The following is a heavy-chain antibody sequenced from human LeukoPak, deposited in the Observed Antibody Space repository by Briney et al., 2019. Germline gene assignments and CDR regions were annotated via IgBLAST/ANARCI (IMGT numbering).Heavy chain of an antibody. Sequence: SETLSLTCTVSGGSISTSSYYWSWIRQPPGKGLEWIGYIYYSGSTNYNPSLKSRVTISVDTSKNQFSLKLSSVTAADTAVYYCARRVAAAGHYYYYYMDVWGKGTTVTISS. D-gene: IGHD6-13*01. J-gene: IGHJ6*03. CDR2: IYYSGST. V-gene: IGHV4-61*01. CDR1: GGSISTSSYY. CDR3: ARRVAAAGHYYYYYMDV.